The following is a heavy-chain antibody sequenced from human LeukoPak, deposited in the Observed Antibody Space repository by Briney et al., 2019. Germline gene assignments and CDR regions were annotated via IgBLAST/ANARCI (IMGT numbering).Heavy chain of an antibody. Sequence: PGGSLRLSCAASGFTFSNYEMNWVRQAPGKGLEWVSYISSSVSTIYYADSVKGRFTISRDNAKNSLYLQMNSLRAEDTAVYYCARGWGWFDYWGQGALVTVSS. D-gene: IGHD3-16*01. J-gene: IGHJ4*02. CDR3: ARGWGWFDY. CDR1: GFTFSNYE. V-gene: IGHV3-48*03. CDR2: ISSSVSTI.